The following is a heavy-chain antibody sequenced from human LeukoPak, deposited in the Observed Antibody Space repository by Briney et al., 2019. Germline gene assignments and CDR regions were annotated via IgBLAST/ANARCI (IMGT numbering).Heavy chain of an antibody. CDR2: IWYEGSNK. CDR3: AREASDAFDI. V-gene: IGHV3-33*01. CDR1: GFTFSSYD. J-gene: IGHJ3*02. Sequence: GGSLRLSCAASGFTFSSYDMHWVRQAPGKGLEGVALIWYEGSNKIYADSVKGRFTISRDHPKNTVFVQMNSLRAEETAVYYCAREASDAFDIWGQGTMVTVSS.